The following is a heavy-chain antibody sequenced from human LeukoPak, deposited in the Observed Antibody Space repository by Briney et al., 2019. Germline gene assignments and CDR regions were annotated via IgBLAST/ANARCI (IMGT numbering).Heavy chain of an antibody. CDR3: ARFMVRGVTYYYYGMDV. Sequence: PGGSLRLSCAASGFYFTDYAMSWARQAPGKGLEWLSAVSGNGDTKDYVDSVKGRFTISRDNAKNSLYLQMNSLRAEDTAVYYCARFMVRGVTYYYYGMDVWGQGTTVTVSS. CDR2: VSGNGDTK. V-gene: IGHV3-23*01. CDR1: GFYFTDYA. J-gene: IGHJ6*02. D-gene: IGHD3-10*01.